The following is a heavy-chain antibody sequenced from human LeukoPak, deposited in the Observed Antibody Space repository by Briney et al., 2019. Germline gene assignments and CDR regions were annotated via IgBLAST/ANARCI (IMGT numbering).Heavy chain of an antibody. Sequence: SVKVSCKASGGTFSSYAISWVRQAPGQGLEWMGGIIPIFGTANYAQKFQGRVTITADKSTSTAYMELSSPRSEDTAVYYCARTVSSSWPYNWFDPWGQGTLVTVSS. CDR3: ARTVSSSWPYNWFDP. CDR1: GGTFSSYA. D-gene: IGHD6-13*01. CDR2: IIPIFGTA. V-gene: IGHV1-69*06. J-gene: IGHJ5*02.